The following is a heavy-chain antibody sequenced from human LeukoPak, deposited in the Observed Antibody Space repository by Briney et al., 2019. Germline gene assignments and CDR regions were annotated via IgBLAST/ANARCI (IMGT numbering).Heavy chain of an antibody. Sequence: SETLSLTCTVSGGSISSYYWSWIRQPPGKGLEWIGEINHSGSTNYNPSLKSRVTISVDTSKNQFSLKLSSVTAADTAVYYCARGLVGYSYGYYFDYWGQGTLVTVSS. CDR1: GGSISSYY. CDR3: ARGLVGYSYGYYFDY. CDR2: INHSGST. V-gene: IGHV4-34*01. D-gene: IGHD5-18*01. J-gene: IGHJ4*02.